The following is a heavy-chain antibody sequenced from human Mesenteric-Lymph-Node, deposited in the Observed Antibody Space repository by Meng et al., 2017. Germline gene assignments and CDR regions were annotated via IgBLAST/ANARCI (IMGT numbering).Heavy chain of an antibody. CDR3: AHSQHYYYDSSGYYYGAHWYFDL. CDR1: GFSLSTSGVG. Sequence: SGPTLVKPTQTLTLTCTFSGFSLSTSGVGVGWIRQPPGKALEWLALIYWDDDKRYSPSLKSRLTITKDTSKNQVVLTMTNMDPVDTATYYCAHSQHYYYDSSGYYYGAHWYFDLWGRGTLVTVSS. CDR2: IYWDDDK. V-gene: IGHV2-5*02. D-gene: IGHD3-22*01. J-gene: IGHJ2*01.